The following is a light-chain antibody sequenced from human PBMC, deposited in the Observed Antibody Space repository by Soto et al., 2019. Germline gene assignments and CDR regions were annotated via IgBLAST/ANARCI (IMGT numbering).Light chain of an antibody. V-gene: IGKV1-9*01. CDR3: QQLSDYFIFT. Sequence: DIQLTQSPSFLSASVGDRVTITCRASQAISSYFAWYQQKPGKAPQLLIYAASTLQSGVPSRFSGKRSGTDFTLTISSLQPEDFATYYCQQLSDYFIFTFGPGTKVDIK. CDR2: AAS. J-gene: IGKJ3*01. CDR1: QAISSY.